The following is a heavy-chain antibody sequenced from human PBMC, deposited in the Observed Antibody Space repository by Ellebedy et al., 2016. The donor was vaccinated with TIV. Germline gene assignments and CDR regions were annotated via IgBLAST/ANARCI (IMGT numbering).Heavy chain of an antibody. CDR3: ASGTAAFF. CDR2: TSGSGATI. D-gene: IGHD2-15*01. V-gene: IGHV3-11*01. Sequence: GESLKISCAASGFTFSDYYVSWIRKAPGKGLEWVSYTSGSGATIYYADSVKGRFTISRDNAKSSLYLQMNSLRAEDTAVYYCASGTAAFFWGQGTLVTVSS. CDR1: GFTFSDYY. J-gene: IGHJ4*02.